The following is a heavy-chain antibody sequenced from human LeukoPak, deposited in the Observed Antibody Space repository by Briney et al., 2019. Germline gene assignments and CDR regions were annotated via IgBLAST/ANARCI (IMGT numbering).Heavy chain of an antibody. CDR2: IRYDGSNK. CDR3: AKADLYYYDSSGPNI. Sequence: GGSLRLSCAASGFTFSSYGMHWVRQAPGKGLEWVAFIRYDGSNKYYADSVKGRFTISRDNSKNTLYLQMNSLRAEDTAVYYCAKADLYYYDSSGPNIWGQGTMVTVSS. D-gene: IGHD3-22*01. V-gene: IGHV3-30*02. CDR1: GFTFSSYG. J-gene: IGHJ3*02.